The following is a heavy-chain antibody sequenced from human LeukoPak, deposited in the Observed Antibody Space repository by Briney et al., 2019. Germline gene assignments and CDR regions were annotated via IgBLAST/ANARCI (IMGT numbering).Heavy chain of an antibody. D-gene: IGHD2-15*01. CDR2: IIPILGIA. CDR3: ARAKREVVSSLDY. Sequence: ASVKVSCKASGGTFSSYAISWVRQAPGQGLEWMGRIIPILGIANYAQKFQGRVTITADKSTSTAYMELSSLRSEDTAVYYCARAKREVVSSLDYWGQGTLVTVSS. J-gene: IGHJ4*02. V-gene: IGHV1-69*04. CDR1: GGTFSSYA.